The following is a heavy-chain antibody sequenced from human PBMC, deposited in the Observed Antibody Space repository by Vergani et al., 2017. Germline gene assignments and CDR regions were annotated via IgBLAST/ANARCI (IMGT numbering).Heavy chain of an antibody. Sequence: QVQLQQWGAGLLKPSETLSLTCAVYGGSFSDYYWSWIRQPPGKGLEWIGEINHSGNTNYNPSLKSRVTISVDTSKNQFSLKLSSVTAAGTAVYYCARGRGYCSGGSCYSSGNYYMDVWGKGTTVTVSS. D-gene: IGHD2-15*01. CDR3: ARGRGYCSGGSCYSSGNYYMDV. J-gene: IGHJ6*03. CDR2: INHSGNT. V-gene: IGHV4-34*01. CDR1: GGSFSDYY.